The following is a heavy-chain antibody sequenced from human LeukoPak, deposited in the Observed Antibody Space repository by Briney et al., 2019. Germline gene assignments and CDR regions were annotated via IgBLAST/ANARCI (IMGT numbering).Heavy chain of an antibody. J-gene: IGHJ4*02. V-gene: IGHV3-74*01. Sequence: GGSLRLSCVASGFTFSSYWMHWVRQAPGKGLVWVSRINSDGSSTSYADSVKGRFTISRDNAKNTLYLQMNSLRAEDTAVYYCARRAGDYSHPYDYWGQGTLVTVSS. D-gene: IGHD3-22*01. CDR3: ARRAGDYSHPYDY. CDR2: INSDGSST. CDR1: GFTFSSYW.